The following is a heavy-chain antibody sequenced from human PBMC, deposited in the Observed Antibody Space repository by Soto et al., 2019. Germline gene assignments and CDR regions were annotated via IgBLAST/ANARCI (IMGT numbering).Heavy chain of an antibody. CDR2: LYDVEGT. Sequence: DVQLVESGGGLIQPGESLRLSCAAFGLTVSGKKYVAWVRQAPGKGLEWVSALYDVEGTSYADSVKGRLTTSSDSSKTTLYLQMNGLIPDDTAVYYCASWHEREHAYDVWGQGTTVTVSS. CDR1: GLTVSGKKY. CDR3: ASWHEREHAYDV. J-gene: IGHJ3*01. D-gene: IGHD1-1*01. V-gene: IGHV3-53*01.